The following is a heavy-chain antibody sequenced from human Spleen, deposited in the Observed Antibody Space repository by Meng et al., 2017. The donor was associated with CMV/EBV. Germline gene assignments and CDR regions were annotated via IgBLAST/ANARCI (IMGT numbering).Heavy chain of an antibody. D-gene: IGHD2-2*02. J-gene: IGHJ4*02. CDR2: ISYDGSNK. CDR1: GFTFSSYA. V-gene: IGHV3-30-3*01. Sequence: GESLKISCAASGFTFSSYAMHWVRQAPGKGLEWVALISYDGSNKYYTDSVKGRFTISRDNSKNVLYVQMNSLRAEDTAVYYCARGARDIVVVPDAISELDYWGQGTLVTVSS. CDR3: ARGARDIVVVPDAISELDY.